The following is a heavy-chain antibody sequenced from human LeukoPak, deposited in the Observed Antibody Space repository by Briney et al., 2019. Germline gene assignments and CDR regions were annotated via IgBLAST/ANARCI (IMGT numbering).Heavy chain of an antibody. CDR3: ARDVRPLFTMVRGVISFYYGMDV. J-gene: IGHJ6*02. Sequence: GGSLRLSCAASGFTVSSNYMSWVRQAPGKGLERVSVIYSGGSTYYADSVKGRFTISRDNSKNTLYLQMNSLRAEDTAVYYCARDVRPLFTMVRGVISFYYGMDVWGQGTTVTVSS. CDR1: GFTVSSNY. CDR2: IYSGGST. D-gene: IGHD3-10*01. V-gene: IGHV3-66*01.